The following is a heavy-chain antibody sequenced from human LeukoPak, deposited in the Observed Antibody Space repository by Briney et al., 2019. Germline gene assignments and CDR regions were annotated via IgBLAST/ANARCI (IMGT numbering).Heavy chain of an antibody. Sequence: PGRSLRLSCAASGFTFSSYGMHWVRQAPGKGLEWVAVISYDGSNKYYADSVKGRFTISRDNSKNTLYLQMNSLRAEDTAVYYCAKGGLWFGGQGTLVTVSS. CDR3: AKGGLWF. J-gene: IGHJ4*02. CDR2: ISYDGSNK. V-gene: IGHV3-30*18. D-gene: IGHD3-10*01. CDR1: GFTFSSYG.